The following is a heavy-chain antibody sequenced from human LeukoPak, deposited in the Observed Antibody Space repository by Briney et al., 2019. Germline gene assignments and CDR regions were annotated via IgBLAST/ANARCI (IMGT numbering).Heavy chain of an antibody. Sequence: GGSPRLSCAASGFTVSSNYMSWVRQAPGKGLEWVSVIYSGGSTYYADSVKGRFTISRDNSKNTLYLQMNSLRAEDTAVYYCARGGYSYGYSWFDPWGQGTLVTVSS. CDR3: ARGGYSYGYSWFDP. CDR1: GFTVSSNY. D-gene: IGHD5-18*01. J-gene: IGHJ5*02. V-gene: IGHV3-66*02. CDR2: IYSGGST.